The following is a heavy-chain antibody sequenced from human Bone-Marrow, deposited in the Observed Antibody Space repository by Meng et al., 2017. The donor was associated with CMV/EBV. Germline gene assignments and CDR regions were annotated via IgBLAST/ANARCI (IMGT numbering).Heavy chain of an antibody. J-gene: IGHJ6*02. CDR1: GGSFSGYY. CDR3: ASYYYYGMDV. CDR2: INHSGST. Sequence: SETLSLTCAVYGGSFSGYYWSWIRQPPGKGLEWIGEINHSGSTNYNPSLKSRVTIAVDTFKNQFPLKLSSVTSADTAVYYCASYYYYGMDVWGEGYTVSV. V-gene: IGHV4-34*01.